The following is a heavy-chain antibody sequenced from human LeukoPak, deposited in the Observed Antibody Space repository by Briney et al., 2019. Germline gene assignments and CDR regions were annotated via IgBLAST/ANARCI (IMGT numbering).Heavy chain of an antibody. Sequence: PGGSLRLSCAASGFTFSDYWMHWVRQAPGKGLVWVSRINPDGSSASYADSVKGRFTISRDNAKNTLYLQMNSLRAEDTAVYYCARFKVTVTSILWGQGTLVTVSS. CDR2: INPDGSSA. CDR3: ARFKVTVTSIL. CDR1: GFTFSDYW. D-gene: IGHD4-11*01. J-gene: IGHJ4*02. V-gene: IGHV3-74*01.